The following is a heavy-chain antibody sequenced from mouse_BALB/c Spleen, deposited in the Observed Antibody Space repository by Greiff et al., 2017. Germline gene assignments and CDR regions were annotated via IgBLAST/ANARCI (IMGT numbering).Heavy chain of an antibody. V-gene: IGHV1-87*01. CDR3: ARGGVYYGSSPYAMDY. CDR1: GYTFTSYW. Sequence: VQLQQSGAELARPGASVKLSCKASGYTFTSYWMQWVKQRPGQGLEWIGAIYPGDGDTRYTQKFKGKATLTADKSSSTAYMQLSSLASEDSAVYYCARGGVYYGSSPYAMDYWGQGTSVTVSS. D-gene: IGHD1-1*01. J-gene: IGHJ4*01. CDR2: IYPGDGDT.